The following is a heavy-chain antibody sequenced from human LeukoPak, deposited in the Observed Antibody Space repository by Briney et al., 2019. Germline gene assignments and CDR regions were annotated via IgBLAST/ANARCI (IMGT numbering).Heavy chain of an antibody. CDR2: IYTTGMT. J-gene: IGHJ4*02. Sequence: PSETLSLICSVSGGSINSYWWSWIRQPAGKGLEFIVRIYTTGMTNYNPSLKSRVSMSVDTSKNKFSLELRSVPAADTAVYYCARAGYTISSYRFDYWGQGALVTVSS. CDR1: GGSINSYW. D-gene: IGHD3-16*02. V-gene: IGHV4-4*07. CDR3: ARAGYTISSYRFDY.